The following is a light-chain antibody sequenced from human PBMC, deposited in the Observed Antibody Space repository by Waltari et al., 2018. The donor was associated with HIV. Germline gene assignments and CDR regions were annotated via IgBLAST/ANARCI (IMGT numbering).Light chain of an antibody. Sequence: DIQMTQSPSSLSASVADRLTIPCQASHHISNSLSWYQNKPGKAHKLLIYDASNVETGVPSRLSGSGSGKDFNFNINSLQPEDMATYYCQQCDNPMYTFGQGTNLEIK. CDR2: DAS. CDR1: HHISNS. V-gene: IGKV1-33*01. J-gene: IGKJ2*01. CDR3: QQCDNPMYT.